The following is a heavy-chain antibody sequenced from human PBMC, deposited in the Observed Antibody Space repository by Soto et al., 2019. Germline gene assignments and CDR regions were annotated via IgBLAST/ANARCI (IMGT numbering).Heavy chain of an antibody. J-gene: IGHJ4*02. D-gene: IGHD1-7*01. CDR3: ARRGQRSGTAIEN. CDR1: GYTFTSYY. CDR2: IHLQSGGR. Sequence: ASVKVSCKASGYTFTSYYMHWVRQAPGQGPEWMGWIHLQSGGRKYINKFQGRVTMTRDTSITTAYMELNSLTSDDTAIYYCARRGQRSGTAIENWGQGTRVTVSS. V-gene: IGHV1-2*02.